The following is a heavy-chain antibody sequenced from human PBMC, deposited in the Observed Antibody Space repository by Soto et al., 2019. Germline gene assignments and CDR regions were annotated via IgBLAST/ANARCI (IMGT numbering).Heavy chain of an antibody. V-gene: IGHV4-39*02. J-gene: IGHJ6*02. CDR2: IYYSGST. D-gene: IGHD3-10*01. Sequence: SETLSLTCTVSGGSISSSSYYWGWIRQPPGKGLEWIGSIYYSGSTYYNPSLKSRVTISVDTSKNQFSLKLSSVTAADTAVYYCAREGMVRGVDLKYYYYYGMDVWGQGTTVTVSS. CDR1: GGSISSSSYY. CDR3: AREGMVRGVDLKYYYYYGMDV.